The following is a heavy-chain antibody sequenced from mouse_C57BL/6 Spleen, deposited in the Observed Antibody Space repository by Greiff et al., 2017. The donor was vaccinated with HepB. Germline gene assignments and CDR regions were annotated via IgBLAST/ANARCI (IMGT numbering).Heavy chain of an antibody. J-gene: IGHJ2*01. D-gene: IGHD2-4*01. V-gene: IGHV1-81*01. Sequence: QVQLQQSGAELARPGASVKLSCKASGYTFTSYGISWVKQRTGQGLEWIGEIYPRSGNTYYNEKFKGKATLTADKSSSTAYMELRSLTSEDSAVYFCARSRYDYDVFDYWGQGTTLTVSS. CDR2: IYPRSGNT. CDR3: ARSRYDYDVFDY. CDR1: GYTFTSYG.